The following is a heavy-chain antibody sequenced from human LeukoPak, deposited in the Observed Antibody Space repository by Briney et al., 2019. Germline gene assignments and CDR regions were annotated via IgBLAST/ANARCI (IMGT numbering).Heavy chain of an antibody. V-gene: IGHV3-53*01. CDR2: IYSGGST. D-gene: IGHD3-10*01. Sequence: PGGSLRPSCTASGFTFSSYAMSWVRQAPGKGLEWVSVIYSGGSTYYADTVKGRFTISRDNSKNTLYLQMNSLRAEDTAVYYCARARGILLLDYWGQGTLVTVSS. CDR1: GFTFSSYA. CDR3: ARARGILLLDY. J-gene: IGHJ4*02.